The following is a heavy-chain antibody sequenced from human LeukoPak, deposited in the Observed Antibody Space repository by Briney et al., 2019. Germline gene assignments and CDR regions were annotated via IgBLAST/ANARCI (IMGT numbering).Heavy chain of an antibody. D-gene: IGHD3-10*01. CDR3: AKDGRKQWFGELLFDY. CDR1: GFTFSSYG. V-gene: IGHV3-30*02. J-gene: IGHJ4*02. CDR2: IRYDGSNK. Sequence: PGGSLRLSCAASGFTFSSYGMHWVRQAPGKGPEWVAFIRYDGSNKYYADSVKGRLTISRDNSKNTLYLQMNSLRAEDTAVYYCAKDGRKQWFGELLFDYWGQGTLVTVSS.